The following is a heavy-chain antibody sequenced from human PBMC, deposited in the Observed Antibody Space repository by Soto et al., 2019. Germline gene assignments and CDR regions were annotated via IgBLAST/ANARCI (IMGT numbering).Heavy chain of an antibody. D-gene: IGHD1-26*01. CDR2: IYHSGST. V-gene: IGHV4-4*02. J-gene: IGHJ4*02. Sequence: QVQLQESGPGLVKPSGTLSLTCAVSGGSISSGYWWTWVRQPPGKGLEWIGEIYHSGSTNDNPSLKSGDARFVDESKNQFSLKMSSGTPADTAVDFCSAVASSRSYDFDHGGQGTLVTVS. CDR3: SAVASSRSYDFDH. CDR1: GGSISSGYW.